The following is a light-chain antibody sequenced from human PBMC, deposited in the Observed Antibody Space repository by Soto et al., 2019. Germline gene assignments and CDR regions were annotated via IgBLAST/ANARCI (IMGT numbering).Light chain of an antibody. CDR1: ENINMW. CDR2: MAS. CDR3: QQYNRYFKS. J-gene: IGKJ1*01. V-gene: IGKV1-5*03. Sequence: IQMTQSPSTLSASVGDRVTITCRASENINMWLAWYQQKPGQAPRLLIQMASRVERGVPSRFSGSGSDTEFTLTISSLQPDDFATYYCQQYNRYFKSFGQGTKV.